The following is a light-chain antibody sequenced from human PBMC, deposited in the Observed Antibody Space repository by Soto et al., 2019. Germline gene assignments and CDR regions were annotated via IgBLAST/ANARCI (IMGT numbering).Light chain of an antibody. CDR2: DVS. Sequence: QSALTQPASVSGSPGQSITISCTGTSSDVGGYNYVSWYQQHPGKAPKLMIYDVSNRPSGVSNRFSGSKSGNTASLTIYGLQAEYEADYYCSSYTISSTLEVFGTGTKLTVL. CDR3: SSYTISSTLEV. V-gene: IGLV2-14*01. J-gene: IGLJ1*01. CDR1: SSDVGGYNY.